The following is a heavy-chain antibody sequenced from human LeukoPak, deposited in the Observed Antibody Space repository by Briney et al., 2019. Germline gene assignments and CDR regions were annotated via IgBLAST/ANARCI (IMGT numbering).Heavy chain of an antibody. J-gene: IGHJ4*02. CDR2: IFVGSGNT. CDR1: GFTFTSSA. Sequence: ASVRVSCKASGFTFTSSAVQWVRQARGQRLEWIGWIFVGSGNTNYAQKFQERVTITRDISTSTAYMELRSLRSEDTAVYYCAAAPDIVAGSYPFLFNYWGQGTLVTVSS. V-gene: IGHV1-58*01. CDR3: AAAPDIVAGSYPFLFNY. D-gene: IGHD3-10*01.